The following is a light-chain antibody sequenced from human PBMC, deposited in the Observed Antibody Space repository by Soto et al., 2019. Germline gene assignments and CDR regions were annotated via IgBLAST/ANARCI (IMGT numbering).Light chain of an antibody. CDR1: RRSGKW. Sequence: DVQITRYPSTMSASRGARVSTSCPASRRSGKWLAWQQQKTGKAPKLLIYDASTLQSGVPPRFSGSGSGTEFTLTIRSLQPDDIATYYCQQYSSYSAWTFGEGTEVDI. V-gene: IGKV1-5*01. CDR2: DAS. CDR3: QQYSSYSAWT. J-gene: IGKJ1*01.